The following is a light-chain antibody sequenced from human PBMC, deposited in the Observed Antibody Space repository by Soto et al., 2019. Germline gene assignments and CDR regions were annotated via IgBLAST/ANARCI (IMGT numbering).Light chain of an antibody. J-gene: IGLJ1*01. V-gene: IGLV2-8*01. CDR1: SSDVGGFNL. CDR2: EVT. CDR3: SSYAGSIYV. Sequence: QSVLTQPPSASGPPGQSVTISCTGTSSDVGGFNLVSWYQHHPGKAPKLMIYEVTKRPSGVPDRFSGSKSGNTASLTVSGLQTEDEADYYCSSYAGSIYVFGTGTKVTV.